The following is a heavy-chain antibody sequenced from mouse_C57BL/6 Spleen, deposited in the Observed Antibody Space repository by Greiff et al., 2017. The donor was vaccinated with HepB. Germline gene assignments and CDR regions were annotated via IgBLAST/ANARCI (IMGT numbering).Heavy chain of an antibody. CDR2: ISYSGST. J-gene: IGHJ3*01. CDR3: ARGVTTPFAY. Sequence: VMLVESGPGMVKPSQSLSLTCTVTGYSITSGYDWHWIRHFPGNKLEWMGYISYSGSTNYNPSLKSRISITHDTSKNHFFLKLNSVTTEDTATYYCARGVTTPFAYWGQGTLVTVSA. D-gene: IGHD2-3*01. CDR1: GYSITSGYD. V-gene: IGHV3-1*01.